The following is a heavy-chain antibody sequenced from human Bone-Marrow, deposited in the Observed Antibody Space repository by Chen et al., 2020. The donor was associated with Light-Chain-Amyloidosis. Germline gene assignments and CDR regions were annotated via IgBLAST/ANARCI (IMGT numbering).Heavy chain of an antibody. CDR1: GFNFSSFG. CDR2: VSGSTVST. D-gene: IGHD3-10*01. CDR3: TRKGGYFDF. Sequence: EVQLMESGGGLVQPGGSLRLSWATSGFNFSSFGMSWVRQAQGKGLEWVSTVSGSTVSTYYAGAVKGLFIISRDNSKSTLYLQMNSLRAGDTAVYFCTRKGGYFDFWGQGSLVTVSS. J-gene: IGHJ4*02. V-gene: IGHV3-23*01.